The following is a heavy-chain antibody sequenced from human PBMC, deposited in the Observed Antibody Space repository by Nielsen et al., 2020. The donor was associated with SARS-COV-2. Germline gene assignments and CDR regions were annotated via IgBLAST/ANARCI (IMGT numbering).Heavy chain of an antibody. D-gene: IGHD1-26*01. CDR2: ISWNSGSI. V-gene: IGHV3-9*01. Sequence: GGSLRLSCAASGFTFDDYAMHWVRQAPGKGLEWVSGISWNSGSIGYADSVKGRFTISRDNAKNSLYLQMNSLRAEDTALYYCASWDTDREGIWGQGTVVTVSS. CDR3: ASWDTDREGI. CDR1: GFTFDDYA. J-gene: IGHJ3*02.